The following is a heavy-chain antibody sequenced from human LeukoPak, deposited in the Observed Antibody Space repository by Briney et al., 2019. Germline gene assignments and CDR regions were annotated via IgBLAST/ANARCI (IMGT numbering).Heavy chain of an antibody. Sequence: PGGSLRLSCAVSGFTFSDLYMSWIRQTPGKGLEWVSDISHSGGAKNYADSVMGRFTISRDNARNSLYLQLDSLRAEDAAVYYCASLGMVYNILTGYRRPQTNDYWGQGTLVTVSS. V-gene: IGHV3-11*04. CDR3: ASLGMVYNILTGYRRPQTNDY. CDR1: GFTFSDLY. CDR2: ISHSGGAK. D-gene: IGHD3-9*01. J-gene: IGHJ4*02.